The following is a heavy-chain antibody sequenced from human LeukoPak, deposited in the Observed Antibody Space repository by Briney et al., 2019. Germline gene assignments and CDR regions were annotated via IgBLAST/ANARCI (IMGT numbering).Heavy chain of an antibody. J-gene: IGHJ2*01. D-gene: IGHD4-17*01. CDR1: GYTFTSYD. CDR2: MNPNSGNT. V-gene: IGHV1-8*01. Sequence: GASVKVSCKASGYTFTSYDINWVRHATGQGLELMGWMNPNSGNTGYAQKFQGRVTMTRNTSISTAYMELSSLRSEDTAVYYCARILTVTKGERYFDLWGRGTLVTVSS. CDR3: ARILTVTKGERYFDL.